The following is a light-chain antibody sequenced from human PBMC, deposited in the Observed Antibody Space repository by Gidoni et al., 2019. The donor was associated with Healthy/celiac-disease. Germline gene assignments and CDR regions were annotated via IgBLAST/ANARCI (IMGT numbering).Light chain of an antibody. Sequence: DIVWTQSPATLSLSPGERATLSCRASQSVSSYLAWYQQKPGQAPRLLIYDSSNRATGIPARFSGSGSGTDFTLTISSLEPEDFAVYYCQQRSNWPPGFTFXPXTKVDIK. CDR1: QSVSSY. CDR3: QQRSNWPPGFT. CDR2: DSS. V-gene: IGKV3-11*01. J-gene: IGKJ3*01.